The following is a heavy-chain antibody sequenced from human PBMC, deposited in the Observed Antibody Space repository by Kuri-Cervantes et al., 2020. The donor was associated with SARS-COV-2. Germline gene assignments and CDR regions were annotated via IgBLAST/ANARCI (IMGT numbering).Heavy chain of an antibody. J-gene: IGHJ4*02. CDR3: ARNYDFWSGSHWPWGFGFDY. V-gene: IGHV1-8*02. CDR1: GYTFTSYG. D-gene: IGHD3-3*01. CDR2: MNPNSGNT. Sequence: ASVKVSCKASGYTFTSYGISWVRQAPGQGLEWMGWMNPNSGNTGYAQKFQGRVTMTRNTSISTAYMELSSLRAEDTAVYYCARNYDFWSGSHWPWGFGFDYWGQGTLVTVSS.